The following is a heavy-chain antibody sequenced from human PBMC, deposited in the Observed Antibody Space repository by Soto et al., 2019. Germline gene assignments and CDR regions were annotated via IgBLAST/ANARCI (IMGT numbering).Heavy chain of an antibody. D-gene: IGHD1-1*01. V-gene: IGHV4-4*07. J-gene: IGHJ5*02. CDR1: GASISGFY. CDR2: IYATGTT. CDR3: VRDGKKNLRDWFDT. Sequence: PSETLSLTCTASGASISGFYWSWIRKSAGKGLEWIGRIYATGTTDYNPSLKSRVMMSVDTSKKQFSLKLRSVTAADTAVYYCVRDGKKNLRDWFDTWGQGISVTVSS.